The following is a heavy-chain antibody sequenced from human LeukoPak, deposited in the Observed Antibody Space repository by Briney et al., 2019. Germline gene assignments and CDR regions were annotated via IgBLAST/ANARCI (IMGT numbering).Heavy chain of an antibody. J-gene: IGHJ4*02. V-gene: IGHV3-33*08. CDR3: AREEATKGYFDY. D-gene: IGHD5-12*01. CDR1: GFTFSSYA. CDR2: IWYDGSNK. Sequence: GGSLRLSCAASGFTFSSYAMHWVRQAPGKGLEWVAVIWYDGSNKYYADSVKGRFTISRDNSKNTLYLQMNSLRAEDTAVYYCAREEATKGYFDYWGQGTLVTVSS.